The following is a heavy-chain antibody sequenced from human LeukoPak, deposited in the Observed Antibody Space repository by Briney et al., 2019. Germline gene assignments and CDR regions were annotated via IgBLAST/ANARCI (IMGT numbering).Heavy chain of an antibody. Sequence: PSETLSLTCSVSGGSISITNYYWGWIRQPPGQGLEWIASISYSGNTYYSPSLKSRVTISLDTSNNHFTLKLSSVTATDTAVYYCARGFDFWSGYYLDYWGQGTLVTVSS. V-gene: IGHV4-39*02. J-gene: IGHJ4*02. CDR1: GGSISITNYY. CDR3: ARGFDFWSGYYLDY. CDR2: ISYSGNT. D-gene: IGHD3-3*01.